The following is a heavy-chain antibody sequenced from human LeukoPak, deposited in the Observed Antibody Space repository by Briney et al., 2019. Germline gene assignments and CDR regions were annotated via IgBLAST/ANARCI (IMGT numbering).Heavy chain of an antibody. CDR3: AKDRLLDYMDV. J-gene: IGHJ6*03. CDR1: GFIFHNYA. V-gene: IGHV3-23*01. Sequence: QPGGSLRLSCVGSGFIFHNYALTWVRQAPGKELEWVSLIRDKGDVTYYADFVKGRFTISRDNSKNTVFLQMESLTVEDTAVYYCAKDRLLDYMDVWGKGTTVTVSS. CDR2: IRDKGDVT.